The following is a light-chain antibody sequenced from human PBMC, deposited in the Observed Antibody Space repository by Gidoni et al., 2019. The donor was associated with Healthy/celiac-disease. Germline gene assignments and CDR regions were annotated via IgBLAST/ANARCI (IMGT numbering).Light chain of an antibody. CDR3: QQRSNWPPLT. J-gene: IGKJ4*01. CDR1: QSVSSY. Sequence: EIVLTQSPATLSLSPGERATLSCRASQSVSSYLAWYQQKPGQAPRLLISDASTRATGIPARFSGSGSGTEFSLTISSLEPEDVAVYYCQQRSNWPPLTFGGGTKVEIK. CDR2: DAS. V-gene: IGKV3-11*01.